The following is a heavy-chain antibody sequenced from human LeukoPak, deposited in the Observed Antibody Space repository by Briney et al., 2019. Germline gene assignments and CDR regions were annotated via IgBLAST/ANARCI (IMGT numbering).Heavy chain of an antibody. D-gene: IGHD6-13*01. Sequence: SETLSLTCTVSGGSISSYYWSWIRQPAGKGLEWVGLIYTSGSTNYNPSLKSRVTISVDKSKNQFSLKLSSVTAADTAVYYCALGVDSSSSSDAFDIWGQGTMVTVSS. CDR1: GGSISSYY. CDR2: IYTSGST. V-gene: IGHV4-4*07. J-gene: IGHJ3*02. CDR3: ALGVDSSSSSDAFDI.